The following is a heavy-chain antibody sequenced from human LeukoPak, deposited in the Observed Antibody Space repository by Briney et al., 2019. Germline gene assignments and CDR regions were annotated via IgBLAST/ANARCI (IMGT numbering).Heavy chain of an antibody. V-gene: IGHV1-8*02. CDR1: GYTFTGYY. J-gene: IGHJ3*02. Sequence: GASVKVSCKASGYTFTGYYMHWVRQAPGQGLEWMGWMNPNSGDTGYAQKFQGRVTMTRNTSISTAYMELSSLRSEDTAVYYCARGGVRDDAFDIWGQGTMVTVSS. CDR2: MNPNSGDT. CDR3: ARGGVRDDAFDI. D-gene: IGHD3-10*01.